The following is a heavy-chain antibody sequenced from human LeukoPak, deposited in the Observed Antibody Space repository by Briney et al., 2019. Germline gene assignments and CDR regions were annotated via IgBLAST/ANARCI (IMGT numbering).Heavy chain of an antibody. CDR1: GFTFSSYT. J-gene: IGHJ4*02. CDR3: AKGGDGSLNY. CDR2: TWYDGSKK. V-gene: IGHV3-33*06. D-gene: IGHD2-21*02. Sequence: GGSLRLSCAASGFTFSSYTMHWVRQAPGKGLEWVAVTWYDGSKKYYADSVKGRFTISRDNSQNTLYLQMNSLRAEDTAVYYCAKGGDGSLNYWGQGTLVTVSS.